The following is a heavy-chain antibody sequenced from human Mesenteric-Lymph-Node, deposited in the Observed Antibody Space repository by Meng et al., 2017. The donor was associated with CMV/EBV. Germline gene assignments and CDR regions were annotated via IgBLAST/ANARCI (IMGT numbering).Heavy chain of an antibody. CDR1: GFTFSDHY. Sequence: GGSLRLSCAASGFTFSDHYMDWIRQAPGKGLEWVGHSRVRADSYTTEYAASVKGRFTISRDDSKSSLYLHMNSLKTEDTAVYYCARVRSGSYSFDYWGQGALVTVSS. V-gene: IGHV3-72*01. CDR2: SRVRADSYTT. CDR3: ARVRSGSYSFDY. J-gene: IGHJ4*02. D-gene: IGHD3-22*01.